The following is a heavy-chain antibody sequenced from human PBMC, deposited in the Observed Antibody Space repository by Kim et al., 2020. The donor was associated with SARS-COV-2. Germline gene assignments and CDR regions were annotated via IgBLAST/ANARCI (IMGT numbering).Heavy chain of an antibody. Sequence: GGSLRLSCAASGFTFSSYAMSWVRQAPGKGLEWVSAISGSGGSTYYADSVKGRFTISRDNSKNTLYLQMNSLRAEDTAVYYCANSGQSYGDYLISYYFDYWGQGTLVTVSS. V-gene: IGHV3-23*01. CDR2: ISGSGGST. J-gene: IGHJ4*02. CDR3: ANSGQSYGDYLISYYFDY. D-gene: IGHD4-17*01. CDR1: GFTFSSYA.